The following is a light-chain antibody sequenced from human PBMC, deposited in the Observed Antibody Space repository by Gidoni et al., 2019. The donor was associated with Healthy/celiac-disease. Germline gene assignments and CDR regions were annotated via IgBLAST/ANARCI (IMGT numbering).Light chain of an antibody. J-gene: IGLJ2*01. CDR2: GKN. V-gene: IGLV3-19*01. Sequence: SSELTQDPAVAEALGQTVRITCQGGGLRSYYASWYQQKPGQAPVLVIYGKNNRPSGIPDRFSGSSSGNTASLTISGAQAEDEADYYCNTRDISGNHLVFGGGTKLTVL. CDR3: NTRDISGNHLV. CDR1: GLRSYY.